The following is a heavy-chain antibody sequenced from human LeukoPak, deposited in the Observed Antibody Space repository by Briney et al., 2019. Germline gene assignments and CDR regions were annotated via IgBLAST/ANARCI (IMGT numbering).Heavy chain of an antibody. CDR3: ARDGGLRFLEWLVDY. CDR1: GFTFSSYS. D-gene: IGHD3-3*01. Sequence: GGSLRLSCAASGFTFSSYSMNWVRQAPGKGLEWVSYISSSSSAIYYADSVKGRFTISRDNAKNSLYLQMNSLRAEDTAVYYCARDGGLRFLEWLVDYWGQGTLVTVSS. V-gene: IGHV3-48*01. CDR2: ISSSSSAI. J-gene: IGHJ4*02.